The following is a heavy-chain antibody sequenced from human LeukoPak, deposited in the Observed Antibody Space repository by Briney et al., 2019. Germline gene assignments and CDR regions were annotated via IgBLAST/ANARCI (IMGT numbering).Heavy chain of an antibody. CDR2: ISGSVGST. CDR3: AKAPAVTMVRGISYYTDV. J-gene: IGHJ6*03. Sequence: PGGSLRLSCAASGFTLSIYAMNWVRQAPGKGLEWVSAISGSVGSTYYADSVKGRFTISRDKSKNTLYLQMNSLRAEDTALYYWAKAPAVTMVRGISYYTDVWGEGTTVTVSS. D-gene: IGHD3-10*01. CDR1: GFTLSIYA. V-gene: IGHV3-23*01.